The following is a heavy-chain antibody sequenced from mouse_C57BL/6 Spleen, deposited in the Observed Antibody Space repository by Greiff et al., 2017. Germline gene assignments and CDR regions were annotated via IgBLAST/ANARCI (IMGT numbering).Heavy chain of an antibody. Sequence: EVKLMESGGGLVKPGGSLKLSCAASGFTFSSYAMSWVRQTPEKRLEWVATISDGGSYTYYPDNVKGRFTISRDNAKNNLYLQMSHLKSEDTAMYYCANEDAMDYWGQGTSVTVSS. CDR1: GFTFSSYA. CDR2: ISDGGSYT. CDR3: ANEDAMDY. J-gene: IGHJ4*01. V-gene: IGHV5-4*03.